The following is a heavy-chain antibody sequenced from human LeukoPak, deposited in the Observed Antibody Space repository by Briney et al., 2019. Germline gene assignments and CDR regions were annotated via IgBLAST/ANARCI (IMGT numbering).Heavy chain of an antibody. CDR1: GYTFTGYY. D-gene: IGHD3-10*01. Sequence: ASVKVSCKVSGYTFTGYYMHWVRQAPGQGLEWMGWINPNSGGTNYAQKFQGWVTMTRDTSISTAYMELSRLRSDDTAVYYCARDQYYGSGSSAMDVWGKGTTVTVSS. V-gene: IGHV1-2*04. CDR3: ARDQYYGSGSSAMDV. CDR2: INPNSGGT. J-gene: IGHJ6*04.